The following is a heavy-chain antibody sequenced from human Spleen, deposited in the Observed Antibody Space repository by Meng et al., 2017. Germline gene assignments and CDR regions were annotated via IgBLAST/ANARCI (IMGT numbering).Heavy chain of an antibody. CDR3: LRGSGGSV. CDR2: IPHRGSS. J-gene: IGHJ1*01. D-gene: IGHD3-10*01. Sequence: QVQLQESGPGLVKPSETLSLTCAVSGDSITNHNWWAWVRQPPGKGLEWIGEIPHRGSSAYNPSLKSRVSMSIDKSRNQFSLKLTSVTAADTAVYYCLRGSGGSVWGQGPLVTVSS. CDR1: GDSITNHNW. V-gene: IGHV4-4*02.